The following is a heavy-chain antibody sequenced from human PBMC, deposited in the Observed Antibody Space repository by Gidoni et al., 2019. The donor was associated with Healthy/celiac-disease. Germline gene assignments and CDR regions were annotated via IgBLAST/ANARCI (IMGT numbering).Heavy chain of an antibody. CDR2: INHSGST. J-gene: IGHJ4*02. D-gene: IGHD5-12*01. CDR1: GGSFSCYY. CDR3: ARGQRYSGYSDY. Sequence: QVQLQQCGAGLLKPSETLPLTCAVYGGSFSCYYWGWIRQPPGKGLEWIGEINHSGSTNYNPSLKSRVTISVDTAKNQFSLKLSSVTAADTAVYYCARGQRYSGYSDYWGQGTLVTVSS. V-gene: IGHV4-34*01.